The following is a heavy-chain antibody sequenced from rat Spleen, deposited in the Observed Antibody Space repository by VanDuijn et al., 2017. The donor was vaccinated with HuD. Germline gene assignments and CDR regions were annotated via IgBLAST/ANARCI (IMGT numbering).Heavy chain of an antibody. D-gene: IGHD1-2*01. J-gene: IGHJ3*01. CDR2: ISYDGSST. CDR1: GFTFSNYD. Sequence: EVQLVESGGGLVQPGRSMKLSCAASGFTFSNYDMAWVRQAPTKGLEWVASISYDGSSTYYRDSVKGRFTISRDNAKNIQYLRMDSLRSEDTATYYCARHGYSSYGWFAYWGQGTLVTVSS. CDR3: ARHGYSSYGWFAY. V-gene: IGHV5S13*01.